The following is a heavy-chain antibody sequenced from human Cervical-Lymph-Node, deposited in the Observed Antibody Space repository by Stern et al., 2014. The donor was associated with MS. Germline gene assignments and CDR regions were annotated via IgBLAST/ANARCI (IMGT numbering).Heavy chain of an antibody. CDR1: GFTLGTNA. CDR2: ISYDGIMK. J-gene: IGHJ4*02. CDR3: ARRGRSDDSLEY. Sequence: QVQLVQSGGGVVQPGRSLRLSCAASGFTLGTNAMHWVRQAPGKGLDWGALISYDGIMKYYAQSVKGRFTISRDKSKNTLYLQMNSLRAEDTAVYYCARRGRSDDSLEYWGQGTLVTVSS. V-gene: IGHV3-30-3*01. D-gene: IGHD3-16*01.